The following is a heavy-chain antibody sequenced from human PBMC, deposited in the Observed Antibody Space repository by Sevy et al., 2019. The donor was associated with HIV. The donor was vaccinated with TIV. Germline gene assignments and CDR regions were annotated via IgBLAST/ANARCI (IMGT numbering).Heavy chain of an antibody. CDR1: GFTFSSHG. CDR3: ARDLEFYDYADYGPAFNPDY. V-gene: IGHV3-33*01. D-gene: IGHD4-17*01. Sequence: GGSLRLSCAASGFTFSSHGMHWVHQAPGKGLEWLAVIWFDGSNKYYADSVKGRFTISRDIAKNTLHLQMNSLRAEDTAVYYCARDLEFYDYADYGPAFNPDYWGRGTLVTVSS. J-gene: IGHJ4*02. CDR2: IWFDGSNK.